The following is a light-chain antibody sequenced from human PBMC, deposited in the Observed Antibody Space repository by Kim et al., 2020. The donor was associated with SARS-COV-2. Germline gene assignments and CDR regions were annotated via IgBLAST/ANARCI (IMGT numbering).Light chain of an antibody. CDR2: ANN. V-gene: IGLV1-40*01. Sequence: QSVLTQPPSVSGAPGQRVTISCTGSSSSVGARSNVHWYQQLPGRGPKLLIYANNNRPSGVPDRFSGSKSGTSASLAITGLQAEDEADYYCQSYDNSLNGWVVGGGTQLTVL. CDR1: SSSVGARSN. J-gene: IGLJ3*02. CDR3: QSYDNSLNGWV.